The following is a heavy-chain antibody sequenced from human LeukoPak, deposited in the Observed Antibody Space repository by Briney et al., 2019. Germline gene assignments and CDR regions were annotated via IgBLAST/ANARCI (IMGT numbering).Heavy chain of an antibody. Sequence: GGSLRLSCAASGFTFSSYAMSWVRRAPGKGLEWVSAISGSGGSTYYADSVKGRFTISRDNSQNTLYLQMNSLRADDTAVYYCAKSNDHIVVVPAALDYWGQGTLVTVSS. CDR3: AKSNDHIVVVPAALDY. CDR2: ISGSGGST. D-gene: IGHD2-2*01. V-gene: IGHV3-23*01. CDR1: GFTFSSYA. J-gene: IGHJ4*02.